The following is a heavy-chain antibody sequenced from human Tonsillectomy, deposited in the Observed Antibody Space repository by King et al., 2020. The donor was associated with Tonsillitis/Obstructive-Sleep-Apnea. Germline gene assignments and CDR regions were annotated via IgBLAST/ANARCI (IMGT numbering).Heavy chain of an antibody. J-gene: IGHJ3*01. CDR3: AKDGVITIAGVAGDTVDF. Sequence: VQLVESGGGLVQPGGSLRLSCAASGFTFSNYAMSWVRQAPGKGLEWVSGISASGSTTYYADSVKGRFTISRDNSKNTLYLQMNSLRAEDTAAYYCAKDGVITIAGVAGDTVDFWGQGTMVTVSA. D-gene: IGHD3-3*01. V-gene: IGHV3-23*04. CDR2: ISASGSTT. CDR1: GFTFSNYA.